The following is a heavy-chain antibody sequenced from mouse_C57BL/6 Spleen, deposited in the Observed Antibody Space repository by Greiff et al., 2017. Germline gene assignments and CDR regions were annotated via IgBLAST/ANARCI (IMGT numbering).Heavy chain of an antibody. J-gene: IGHJ3*01. V-gene: IGHV1-69*01. CDR3: ARRGYDGWFAY. CDR2: IDPSDSNT. Sequence: VQLQQPGAELVMPGASVKLSCKASGYTFTSYWMHWVKQRPGQGLEWIGEIDPSDSNTNYNQKFKGKSTLTVDKSSSTAYMQLSSLTSEDSAVYYCARRGYDGWFAYWGQGTLVTVSA. D-gene: IGHD2-2*01. CDR1: GYTFTSYW.